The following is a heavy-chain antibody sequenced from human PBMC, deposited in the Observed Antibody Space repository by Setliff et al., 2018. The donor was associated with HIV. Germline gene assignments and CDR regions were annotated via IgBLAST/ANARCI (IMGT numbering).Heavy chain of an antibody. D-gene: IGHD4-17*01. CDR3: AKDPAVNAYGDYPLGGMDV. Sequence: GGSLRLSCAASGFTFSSHQMSWVRQAPGKGLEWVAKIIQDGSDKYYVDSVKGRFTISRDNSKNSLYLQMNSLRAEDTAVYYCAKDPAVNAYGDYPLGGMDVWGKGTTGTVSS. CDR1: GFTFSSHQ. V-gene: IGHV3-7*03. CDR2: IIQDGSDK. J-gene: IGHJ6*04.